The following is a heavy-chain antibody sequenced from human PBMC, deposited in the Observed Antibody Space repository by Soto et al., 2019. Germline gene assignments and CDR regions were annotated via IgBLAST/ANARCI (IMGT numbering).Heavy chain of an antibody. Sequence: ASETLSLTCNVSGGSISGYYWSWIRQAPGKGLQWIGYIFHSGSTSYNPSLRNRVTISVDTSKNQFSLKVNSVTAADTAVYYCAKVRGYASGWRYFDYWGQGTLVTVSS. CDR2: IFHSGST. D-gene: IGHD5-18*01. CDR3: AKVRGYASGWRYFDY. CDR1: GGSISGYY. J-gene: IGHJ4*02. V-gene: IGHV4-59*01.